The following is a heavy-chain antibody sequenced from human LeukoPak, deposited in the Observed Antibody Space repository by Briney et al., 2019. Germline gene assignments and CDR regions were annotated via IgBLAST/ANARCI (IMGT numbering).Heavy chain of an antibody. V-gene: IGHV4-38-2*02. CDR3: ARVNSEAVAAPYYYYYMDV. D-gene: IGHD6-19*01. J-gene: IGHJ6*03. Sequence: PSETLSLTCTVSGYSISSGYYWSWIRQPPGKGLEWIGEINHSGSTNYNPSLKSRVTISVDTSKNQFSLKLSSVTAADTAVYYCARVNSEAVAAPYYYYYMDVWGKGTTVTISS. CDR1: GYSISSGYY. CDR2: INHSGST.